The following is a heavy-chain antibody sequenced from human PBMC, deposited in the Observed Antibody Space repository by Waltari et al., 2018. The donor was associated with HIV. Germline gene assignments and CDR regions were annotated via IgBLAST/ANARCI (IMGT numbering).Heavy chain of an antibody. CDR2: RKPDGSET. J-gene: IGHJ4*02. CDR3: ARVYFYESSGYYYRSTFDY. V-gene: IGHV3-7*04. D-gene: IGHD3-22*01. CDR1: GFTFSSHW. Sequence: EVQLVESGGGLVQPGESLRLSCAASGFTFSSHWMSWVRQAPGEGLVWVAKRKPDGSETYYVDSVNGRFTISRDNAKTSLYLQMNSLRAEDTAVYFCARVYFYESSGYYYRSTFDYWGQGTLVTVSS.